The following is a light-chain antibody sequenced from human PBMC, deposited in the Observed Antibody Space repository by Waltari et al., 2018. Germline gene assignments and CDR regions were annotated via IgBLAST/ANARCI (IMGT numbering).Light chain of an antibody. J-gene: IGKJ4*01. Sequence: DIQMTQSPSTLPASVGDRVTITCRASLGVSTWLAWYQQKPGKAPKLLTYDASSLESGVPLRFSGSGSGTEFTLTISSLQPDDFETYYCQQYNTYSRTFGGGTKVEIK. CDR3: QQYNTYSRT. V-gene: IGKV1-5*01. CDR2: DAS. CDR1: LGVSTW.